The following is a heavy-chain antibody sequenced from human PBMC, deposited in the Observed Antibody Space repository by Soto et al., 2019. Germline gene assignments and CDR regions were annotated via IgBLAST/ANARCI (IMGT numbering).Heavy chain of an antibody. CDR2: IYHSGST. V-gene: IGHV4-30-2*01. J-gene: IGHJ5*02. Sequence: SETLSLTCAVSGGSISSGGYSWSWIRQPPGKGLEWIGYIYHSGSTNYNPSLKSRVTISVDTSKNQFSLKLTSVTAADTAVYYCARPGKAAPPHWFDPWGQGTLVTVSS. D-gene: IGHD2-15*01. CDR1: GGSISSGGYS. CDR3: ARPGKAAPPHWFDP.